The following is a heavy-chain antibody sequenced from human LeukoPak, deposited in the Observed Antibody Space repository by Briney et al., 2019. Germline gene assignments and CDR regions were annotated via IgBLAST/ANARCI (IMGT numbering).Heavy chain of an antibody. CDR3: ARGGSSWYSAGYYYYMDV. CDR1: GGSVSDYY. CDR2: IYYTGST. D-gene: IGHD6-13*01. J-gene: IGHJ6*03. V-gene: IGHV4-59*02. Sequence: SETLSLTCTISGGSVSDYYWSWIRQSPGKGLEWIGYIYYTGSTTYNPSLKSRVTISVDTSKNQFSLKLSSVTAADTAVYYCARGGSSWYSAGYYYYMDVWGKGTTVTVSS.